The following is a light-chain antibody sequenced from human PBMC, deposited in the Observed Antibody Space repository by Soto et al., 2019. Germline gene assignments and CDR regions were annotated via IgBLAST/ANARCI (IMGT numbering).Light chain of an antibody. CDR2: HTS. Sequence: EIMMTQSPATLSVSPGERATLSCRASQTVSTNLGWYQQKPGQAPRLLIFHTSSRATGIPARFSGSGSGAEFNTTSSRLQYEDVAVYFCHQYENPPKTFGQGTKVDIK. CDR1: QTVSTN. J-gene: IGKJ1*01. V-gene: IGKV3-15*01. CDR3: HQYENPPKT.